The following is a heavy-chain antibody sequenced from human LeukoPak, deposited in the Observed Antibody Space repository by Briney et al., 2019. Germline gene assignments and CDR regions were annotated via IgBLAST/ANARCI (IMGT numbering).Heavy chain of an antibody. CDR2: INGDGYSI. Sequence: QPGGSLRLSCAASGFAFSGYWMHWVRQAPGKGLVWLSRINGDGYSISYADSVKGRFTISRDNAKKTLYLQMNSLRAEDTAVYYCAKASPSFYGDYDSDDYWGQGTLVTVSS. CDR3: AKASPSFYGDYDSDDY. CDR1: GFAFSGYW. J-gene: IGHJ4*02. V-gene: IGHV3-74*01. D-gene: IGHD4-17*01.